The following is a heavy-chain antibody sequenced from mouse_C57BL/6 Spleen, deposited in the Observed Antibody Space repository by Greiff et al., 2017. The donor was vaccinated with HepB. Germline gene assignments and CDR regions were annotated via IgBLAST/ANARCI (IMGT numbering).Heavy chain of an antibody. CDR3: ARYYYGSSTYFDY. J-gene: IGHJ2*01. CDR2: ISSGGSYT. D-gene: IGHD1-1*01. Sequence: EVQGVESGGDLVKPGGSLKLSCAASGFTFSSYGMSWVRQTPDKRLEWVATISSGGSYTYYPDSVKGRFTISRDNAKNTLYLQMSSLKSEDTAMYYCARYYYGSSTYFDYWGQGTTLTVSS. CDR1: GFTFSSYG. V-gene: IGHV5-6*01.